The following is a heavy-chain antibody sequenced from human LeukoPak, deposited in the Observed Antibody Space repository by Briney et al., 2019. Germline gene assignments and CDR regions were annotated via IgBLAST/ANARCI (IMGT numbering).Heavy chain of an antibody. CDR1: GFTFSSHT. J-gene: IGHJ5*01. CDR2: VSSNVNKM. CDR3: TRELLSLHQGLDS. D-gene: IGHD2/OR15-2a*01. Sequence: GGSLRLSCAASGFTFSSHTMDWVRQAPGKGLEWVACVSSNVNKMYYAESVRGRFTVSRDNAGNSLSLQMDSLRAEDTAVYYCTRELLSLHQGLDSWGQGTLVTVSS. V-gene: IGHV3-21*06.